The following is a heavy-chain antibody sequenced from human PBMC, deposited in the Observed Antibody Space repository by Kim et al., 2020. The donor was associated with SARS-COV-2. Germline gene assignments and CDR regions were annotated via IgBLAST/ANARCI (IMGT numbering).Heavy chain of an antibody. CDR2: IIPIFGTA. J-gene: IGHJ4*02. CDR1: GGTFSSYA. D-gene: IGHD3-22*01. CDR3: ARESGTMIATYYFDY. Sequence: SVKVSCKASGGTFSSYAISWVRQAPGQGLEWMGGIIPIFGTANYAQKFQGRVTITADESTSTAYMELSSLRSEDTAVYYCARESGTMIATYYFDYWGQGTLVTVSS. V-gene: IGHV1-69*13.